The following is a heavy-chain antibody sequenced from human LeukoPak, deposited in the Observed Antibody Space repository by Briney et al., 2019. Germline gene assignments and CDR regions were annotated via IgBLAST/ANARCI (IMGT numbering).Heavy chain of an antibody. D-gene: IGHD3-10*01. CDR2: ISGSGGST. CDR3: AKVGITMVRGRSTRWFDP. Sequence: PGGSLRLSCAASGFTFSSYAMSWVRQAPGKGLEWVSAISGSGGSTYYADSVKGRFTISRDNSKNTLYLQMNSLRAEDTAVYYCAKVGITMVRGRSTRWFDPWGQGTLVTVSS. V-gene: IGHV3-23*01. J-gene: IGHJ5*02. CDR1: GFTFSSYA.